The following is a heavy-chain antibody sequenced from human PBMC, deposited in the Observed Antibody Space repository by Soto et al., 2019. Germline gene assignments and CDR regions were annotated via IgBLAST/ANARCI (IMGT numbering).Heavy chain of an antibody. V-gene: IGHV1-24*01. J-gene: IGHJ4*02. CDR3: ATAEGPWVAAPLSHLGY. D-gene: IGHD6-6*01. Sequence: ASVKVSCKVSGYTLTELSMHWVRQAPGKGLEWMGGFDPEDGETIYAQKFQGRVTMTEDTSTDTAYMELSSLRSEDTAVYYCATAEGPWVAAPLSHLGYWGQGTLVTVSS. CDR2: FDPEDGET. CDR1: GYTLTELS.